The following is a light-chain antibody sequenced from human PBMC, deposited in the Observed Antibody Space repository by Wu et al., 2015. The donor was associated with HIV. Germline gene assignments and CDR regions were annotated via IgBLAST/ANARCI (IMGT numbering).Light chain of an antibody. V-gene: IGKV3-20*01. J-gene: IGKJ3*01. CDR3: QKFDISPFT. Sequence: EIVLTQSPGTLSLSPGERATLSCRASQSISSSYLAWYQQKPGQAPRLLIYGTSSRATGIPDRFSGSGSGTDFTLTISRLEPEDFAVYYCQKFDISPFTFGPGTKVEIK. CDR1: QSISSSY. CDR2: GTS.